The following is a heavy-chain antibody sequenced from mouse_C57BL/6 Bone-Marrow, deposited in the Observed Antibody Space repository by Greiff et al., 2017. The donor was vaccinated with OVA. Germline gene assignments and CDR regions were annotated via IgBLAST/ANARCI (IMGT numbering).Heavy chain of an antibody. V-gene: IGHV2-6-1*01. CDR2: IWSDGST. Sequence: VQGVESGPGLVAPSQSLSITCTVSGFSFTSYGVHWVRQPPGKGLEWLVVIWSDGSTTYNSALKSRLSISKDNSKSQVFLKMNSLQTDDTAMYYCARHLYRGYAMDYWGQGTSVTVSS. J-gene: IGHJ4*01. CDR1: GFSFTSYG. CDR3: ARHLYRGYAMDY. D-gene: IGHD2-3*01.